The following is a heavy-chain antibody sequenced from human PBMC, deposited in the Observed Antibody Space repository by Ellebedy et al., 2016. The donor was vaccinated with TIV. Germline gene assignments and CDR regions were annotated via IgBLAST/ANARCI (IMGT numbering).Heavy chain of an antibody. CDR3: AREGGRATDAFDI. V-gene: IGHV3-21*05. J-gene: IGHJ3*02. Sequence: GESLKISXEGSGFTFSSYSMNWVRQAPGKGLEWLAYISGSGSSTEYAVAVRGRFTISRDNAKNSVFLQMNSLTDEDTAVYYCAREGGRATDAFDIWGQGTMVTISS. D-gene: IGHD1-26*01. CDR2: ISGSGSST. CDR1: GFTFSSYS.